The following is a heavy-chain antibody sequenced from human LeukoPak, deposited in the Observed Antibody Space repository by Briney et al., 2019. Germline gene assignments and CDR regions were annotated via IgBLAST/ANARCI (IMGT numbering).Heavy chain of an antibody. CDR3: ARVGVYYGSGSYFYYCYMDV. CDR2: INWNGGST. D-gene: IGHD3-10*01. Sequence: GGSLRLSCAASGLTFDDYGMSWVRQAPGKGLEWVSGINWNGGSTGYADSVKGRFTISRDNAKNSLYLQMNSLRAEDTALYYCARVGVYYGSGSYFYYCYMDVWGKGTTVTVSS. V-gene: IGHV3-20*04. J-gene: IGHJ6*03. CDR1: GLTFDDYG.